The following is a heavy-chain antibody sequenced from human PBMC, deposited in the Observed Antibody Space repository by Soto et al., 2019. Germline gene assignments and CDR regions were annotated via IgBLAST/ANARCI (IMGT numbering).Heavy chain of an antibody. CDR3: ARVESSTSSRVYYYYTDV. CDR2: MNPNSGNT. D-gene: IGHD2-2*01. J-gene: IGHJ6*03. CDR1: GYTFTSYD. V-gene: IGHV1-8*01. Sequence: ASVKVSCKASGYTFTSYDINWVRQATGQGLEWMGWMNPNSGNTGYAQKFQGRVTMTRNTSISTAYMELSSLRSEDTAVYYCARVESSTSSRVYYYYTDVWRKGTTVTVSS.